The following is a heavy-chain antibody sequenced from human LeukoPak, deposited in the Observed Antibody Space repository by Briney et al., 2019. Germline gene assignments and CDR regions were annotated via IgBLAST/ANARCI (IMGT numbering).Heavy chain of an antibody. J-gene: IGHJ4*02. V-gene: IGHV4-38-2*01. CDR3: ARRYSNSYFDY. D-gene: IGHD4-11*01. CDR2: VYQSGIT. Sequence: SETLSLTCAVSRYSISSGYYWGWIRQPPGKGLEWIGNVYQSGITYYNASLKSRVTISVDTSKNQFSLKLNSVTAADTAVYYCARRYSNSYFDYWGQGTLVTVSS. CDR1: RYSISSGYY.